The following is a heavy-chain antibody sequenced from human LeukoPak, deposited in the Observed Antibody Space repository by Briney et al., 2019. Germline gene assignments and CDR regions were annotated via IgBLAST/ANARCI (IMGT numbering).Heavy chain of an antibody. CDR2: INWNGGST. Sequence: GGSLRLYCAASRFTFDDYGMSWLGQAPGQGLAWVSGINWNGGSTGYADSVKGRFTISRDNAKNSLYLQMNSLRAEDTALYYCARYYDSSGYYYYYYMDVWGKGTTVTVSS. V-gene: IGHV3-20*04. CDR1: RFTFDDYG. CDR3: ARYYDSSGYYYYYYMDV. J-gene: IGHJ6*03. D-gene: IGHD3-22*01.